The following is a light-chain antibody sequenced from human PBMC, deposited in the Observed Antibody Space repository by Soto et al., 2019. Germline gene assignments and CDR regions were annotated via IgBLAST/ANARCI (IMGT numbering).Light chain of an antibody. CDR3: QQSYSIPYV. CDR2: AAS. Sequence: DIQMTQSPSYLSASVGDRVTITCRASQSISTYVNWYQQKPGKAPQLLIHAASSLQGWVPSRFSGSGSGTDFTLTISSLHPEDFATYYCQQSYSIPYVFGQATKLEIE. CDR1: QSISTY. J-gene: IGKJ2*01. V-gene: IGKV1-39*01.